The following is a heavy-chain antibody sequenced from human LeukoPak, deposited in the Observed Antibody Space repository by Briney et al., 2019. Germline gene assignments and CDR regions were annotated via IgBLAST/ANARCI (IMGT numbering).Heavy chain of an antibody. CDR3: ARGRKVRAAAGYYYYGMDV. D-gene: IGHD6-13*01. Sequence: ASVKVSCKASGYTFTSYDINWVRQATGQGLEWMGWMNPNSGNTGYAQKFQGRVTMTRNTSISTAYMELSSLRSEDTAVYYCARGRKVRAAAGYYYYGMDVWGQGTTVTVSS. CDR2: MNPNSGNT. CDR1: GYTFTSYD. J-gene: IGHJ6*02. V-gene: IGHV1-8*02.